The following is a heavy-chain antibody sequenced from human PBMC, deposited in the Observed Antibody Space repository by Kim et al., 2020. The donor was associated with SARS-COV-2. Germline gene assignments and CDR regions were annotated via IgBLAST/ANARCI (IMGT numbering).Heavy chain of an antibody. D-gene: IGHD3-3*01. CDR2: ISSSSSYI. CDR3: ARDEPHYPSYYDFWSGFGKGDTYYYYYYMDV. V-gene: IGHV3-21*01. CDR1: GFTFSSYS. Sequence: GGSLRLSCAASGFTFSSYSMNWVRQAPGKGLEWVSSISSSSSYIYYADSVKGRFTISRDNAKNSLYLQMNSLRAEDTAVYYCARDEPHYPSYYDFWSGFGKGDTYYYYYYMDVWGKGTTVTVSS. J-gene: IGHJ6*03.